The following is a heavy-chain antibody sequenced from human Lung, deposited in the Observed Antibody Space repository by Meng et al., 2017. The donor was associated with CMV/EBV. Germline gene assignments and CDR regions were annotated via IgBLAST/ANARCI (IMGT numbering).Heavy chain of an antibody. Sequence: SXTLSLXCTVSGGSISSSSYYWGWIRQPPGKGLEWIGSIYYSGSTYYNPSLKSRVTISVDTSKNQFSLKLSSVTAADTAVYYCARDGGKYCSSTSYKSKYYYYGMDVWXQGTXVTVSS. V-gene: IGHV4-39*07. D-gene: IGHD2-2*01. CDR2: IYYSGST. CDR1: GGSISSSSYY. J-gene: IGHJ6*02. CDR3: ARDGGKYCSSTSYKSKYYYYGMDV.